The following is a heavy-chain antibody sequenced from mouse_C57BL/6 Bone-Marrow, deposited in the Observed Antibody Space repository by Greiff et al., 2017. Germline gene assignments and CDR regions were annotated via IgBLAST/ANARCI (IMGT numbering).Heavy chain of an antibody. CDR3: ARYPYYYGRAMDY. CDR2: IDPNSGGT. J-gene: IGHJ4*01. V-gene: IGHV1-72*01. Sequence: QVQLQQPGAELVKPGASVKLSCKASGYTFTSYWMHWVKQRPGRGLEWIGRIDPNSGGTKYNEKFKSKATLTVDKPSSTAYMQLSSLTSEDSAVEYCARYPYYYGRAMDYWGQGTSVTVSS. D-gene: IGHD1-1*01. CDR1: GYTFTSYW.